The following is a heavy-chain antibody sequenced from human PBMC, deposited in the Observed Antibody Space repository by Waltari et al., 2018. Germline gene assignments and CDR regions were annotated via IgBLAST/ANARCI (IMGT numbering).Heavy chain of an antibody. V-gene: IGHV1-2*06. CDR2: INPNSGGT. D-gene: IGHD3-10*01. CDR1: GYTFTGYY. Sequence: QVQLVQSGAEVKKPGASVKVSCKASGYTFTGYYMHWVRQAPGQGLEWMGRINPNSGGTNYAQKFQGRGTMTRDTSISTAYMELSRLRSDDTAVYYCARERGITMVQGVIRDDAFDIWGQGTMVIVSS. J-gene: IGHJ3*02. CDR3: ARERGITMVQGVIRDDAFDI.